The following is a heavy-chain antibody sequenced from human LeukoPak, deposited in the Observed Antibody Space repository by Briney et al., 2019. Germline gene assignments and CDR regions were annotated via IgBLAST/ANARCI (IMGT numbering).Heavy chain of an antibody. CDR1: GGSSSDYY. J-gene: IGHJ1*01. Sequence: PSETLFLISAVYGGSSSDYYWSWIRHPPGKGLEWIREINHSGSTDYNPSLKSRVTISVDTSKNQFSLKLSSVTAADTAVYYCAYSSGLQQQWGQGTLVTVSS. V-gene: IGHV4-34*01. CDR2: INHSGST. CDR3: AYSSGLQQQ. D-gene: IGHD3-22*01.